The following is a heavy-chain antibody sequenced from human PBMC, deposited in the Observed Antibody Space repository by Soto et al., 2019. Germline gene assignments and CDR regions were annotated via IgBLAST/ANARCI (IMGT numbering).Heavy chain of an antibody. Sequence: EVQLLESGGGFIHPGGSLRLSCAASGFSFSSFAMNWVRQAPGKGLEWVSIISGSADSTFYADSVKGRFTISRDNSKSTLYLQINILRAEDTAVYYCAKTRGAMIYAISVYGMDVWGQGPTVTGSS. D-gene: IGHD2-8*01. CDR2: ISGSADST. CDR3: AKTRGAMIYAISVYGMDV. J-gene: IGHJ6*02. V-gene: IGHV3-23*01. CDR1: GFSFSSFA.